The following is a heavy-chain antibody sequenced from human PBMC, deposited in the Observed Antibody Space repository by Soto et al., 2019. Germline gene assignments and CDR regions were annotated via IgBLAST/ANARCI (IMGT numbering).Heavy chain of an antibody. Sequence: PGGSLRLSCAASGFTFSSYSMNWVRQAPGKGLEWVSYISSSSSTIYYADSVKGRFTISRDNSKNTLYLQMNSLRAEDTAVYYCARDSLAGTVLLAFDIWGQGTMVTVSS. CDR2: ISSSSSTI. CDR1: GFTFSSYS. V-gene: IGHV3-48*01. CDR3: ARDSLAGTVLLAFDI. D-gene: IGHD6-19*01. J-gene: IGHJ3*02.